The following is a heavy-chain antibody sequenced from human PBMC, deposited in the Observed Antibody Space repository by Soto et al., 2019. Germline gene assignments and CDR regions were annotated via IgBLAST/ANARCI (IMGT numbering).Heavy chain of an antibody. CDR3: AKGTYCSGGSCYQFYYYYYYMDV. J-gene: IGHJ6*03. CDR1: GFSFSIYA. Sequence: PGGSMRLSCAASGFSFSIYAMSWFRQAQGKGLEWVSAISGSGGSTYYADSVKGRFTISRDNSKNTLYLQMNSLRAEDTAVYYCAKGTYCSGGSCYQFYYYYYYMDVWGKGTSVTVSS. D-gene: IGHD2-15*01. CDR2: ISGSGGST. V-gene: IGHV3-23*01.